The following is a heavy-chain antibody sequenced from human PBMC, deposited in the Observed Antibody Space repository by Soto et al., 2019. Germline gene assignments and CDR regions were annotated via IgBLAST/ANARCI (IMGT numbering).Heavy chain of an antibody. CDR2: IFYSGST. Sequence: SETLSLTCTGSGGSISSYYWSLIRQPPGKGLEWIGYIFYSGSTNYNPSLKSRVTISVDTSKNQFFLNLSSVNAADTAIYYCARVDTMILVVDSWGFDIWGQVTMVTVSS. CDR3: ARVDTMILVVDSWGFDI. CDR1: GGSISSYY. V-gene: IGHV4-59*08. J-gene: IGHJ3*02. D-gene: IGHD3-22*01.